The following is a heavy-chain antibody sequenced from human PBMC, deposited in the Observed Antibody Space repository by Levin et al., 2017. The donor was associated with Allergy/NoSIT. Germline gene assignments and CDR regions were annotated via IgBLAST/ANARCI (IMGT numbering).Heavy chain of an antibody. CDR1: GFIFSGYG. CDR3: AKGTNNMGNVWYFDY. Sequence: LTGGSLRLSCAASGFIFSGYGMHWVRQAPGKGLEWVAIISYDGSTKYYADSVKGRFTISRDNSKNTLYLQMNSLRPEDTAVYYCAKGTNNMGNVWYFDYWGQGTLVTVSS. V-gene: IGHV3-30*18. J-gene: IGHJ4*02. D-gene: IGHD1/OR15-1a*01. CDR2: ISYDGSTK.